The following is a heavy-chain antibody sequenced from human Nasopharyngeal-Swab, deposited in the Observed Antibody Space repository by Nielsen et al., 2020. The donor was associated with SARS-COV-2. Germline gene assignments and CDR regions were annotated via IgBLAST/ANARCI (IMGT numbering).Heavy chain of an antibody. CDR2: TYYRSKWYN. V-gene: IGHV6-1*01. CDR1: GDRVSSSCAA. J-gene: IGHJ6*03. Sequence: SQTLSLTCAISGDRVSSSCAAWNRLRQSPSRGLERLGRTYYRSKWYNDYAVSVKSRITINPDTSKNQFSLHLNSVTPEDTAVYYCARARGAYGDYYYYYYTDVWGKGTTVTVSS. D-gene: IGHD4-17*01. CDR3: ARARGAYGDYYYYYYTDV.